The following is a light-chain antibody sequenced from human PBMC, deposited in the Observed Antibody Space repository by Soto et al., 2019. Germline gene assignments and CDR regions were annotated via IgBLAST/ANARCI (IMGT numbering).Light chain of an antibody. CDR1: QSGSSY. J-gene: IGKJ5*01. CDR2: AAS. V-gene: IGKV3-11*01. Sequence: EIVLTQSPAPLSLSPGERATLTRRASQSGSSYLAWYQQKPGQGSRLLILAASHRATGIPARFSGSGAGTDFILTISSLEPEDFAVYSGQQPPLFGQGTRLEIK. CDR3: QQPPL.